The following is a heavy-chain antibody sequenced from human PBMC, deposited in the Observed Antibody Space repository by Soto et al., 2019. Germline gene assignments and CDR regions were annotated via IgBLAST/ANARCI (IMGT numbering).Heavy chain of an antibody. CDR1: GFTFSSYG. D-gene: IGHD5-18*01. V-gene: IGHV3-33*01. J-gene: IGHJ6*02. CDR3: AREGGIQLWTSYYYYGMDV. CDR2: IWYDGSNK. Sequence: SLRLSCAASGFTFSSYGMHWVRQAPGKGLEWVAVIWYDGSNKYYADSVKGRFTISRDNSKNTLYLQMNSLRAEDTAVYYCAREGGIQLWTSYYYYGMDVWGQGTTVTVSS.